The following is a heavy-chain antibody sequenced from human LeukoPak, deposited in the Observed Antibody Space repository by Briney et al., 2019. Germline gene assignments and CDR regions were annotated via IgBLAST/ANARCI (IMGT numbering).Heavy chain of an antibody. Sequence: GESLRLSCAASGFTVSNNYTTWVRQAPGKGLEWVSSLYSGGATHYAGSVKGRFTISRDNSKDTLYLQMNSLRAEDTAVYYCARVYDANSMRHFDLWGRGTLVTVSS. CDR3: ARVYDANSMRHFDL. D-gene: IGHD4-23*01. V-gene: IGHV3-53*01. CDR2: LYSGGAT. J-gene: IGHJ2*01. CDR1: GFTVSNNY.